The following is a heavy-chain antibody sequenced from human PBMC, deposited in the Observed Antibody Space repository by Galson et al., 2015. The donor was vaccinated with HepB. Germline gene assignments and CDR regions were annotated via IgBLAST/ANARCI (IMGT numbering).Heavy chain of an antibody. V-gene: IGHV3-23*01. CDR2: VIGSGAGT. CDR3: ARDFFGSGSYGTAFDI. J-gene: IGHJ3*02. D-gene: IGHD3-10*01. Sequence: SLRLSCAASGFTFSSYGMNWVRQAPGKGLEWVSGVIGSGAGTYYADSVKGRFTIPRDNSKNTLYLQMNSLRAEDTAVYYCARDFFGSGSYGTAFDIWGQSTMVTVSP. CDR1: GFTFSSYG.